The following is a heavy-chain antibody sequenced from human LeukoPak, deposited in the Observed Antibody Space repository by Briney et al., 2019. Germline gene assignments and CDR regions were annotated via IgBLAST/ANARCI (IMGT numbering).Heavy chain of an antibody. CDR2: IHYSGST. D-gene: IGHD6-13*01. Sequence: SETLSVTCTVSGDSISSYYWTWIRQPPGKGLEWIGYIHYSGSTHYNPSLKSRVTISVDTSKNRFSLKLSSVTAADTAVYYCARREGYSSSPLDYWGQETMVTAFS. V-gene: IGHV4-59*08. CDR3: ARREGYSSSPLDY. CDR1: GDSISSYY. J-gene: IGHJ4*02.